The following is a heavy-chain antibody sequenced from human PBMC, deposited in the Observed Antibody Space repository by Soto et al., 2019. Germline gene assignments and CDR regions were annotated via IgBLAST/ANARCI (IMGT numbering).Heavy chain of an antibody. D-gene: IGHD3-22*01. CDR3: TTDSYSTIIIVRFDY. J-gene: IGHJ4*01. CDR2: IKSKTDGGTT. V-gene: IGHV3-15*07. CDR1: GFTFSNVW. Sequence: AGGSLRLSSAVSGFTFSNVWINWVRQAQGKGLEWVGRIKSKTDGGTTDYAEPVKGRFAISRDDSNNMVYLQMNRLKIEDTAVYYCTTDSYSTIIIVRFDYWGHGTLVTVSS.